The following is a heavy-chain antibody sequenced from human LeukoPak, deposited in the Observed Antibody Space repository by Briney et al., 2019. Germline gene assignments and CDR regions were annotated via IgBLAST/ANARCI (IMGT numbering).Heavy chain of an antibody. CDR1: GFTFSNAW. V-gene: IGHV3-15*01. CDR2: IKSKTDGGTT. D-gene: IGHD3-10*01. J-gene: IGHJ6*02. CDR3: TTGWSGGPPGYYYYYGMDV. Sequence: GGSLRLSCAASGFTFSNAWMSWVRQAPGKGLEWVGRIKSKTDGGTTDYAAPVKGRFTISRDDSKNTLYLQMNSLKTEDTAVYYCTTGWSGGPPGYYYYYGMDVWGQGTTVTVSS.